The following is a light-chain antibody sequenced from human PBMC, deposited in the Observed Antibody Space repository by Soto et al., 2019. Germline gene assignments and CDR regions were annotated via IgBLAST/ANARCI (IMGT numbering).Light chain of an antibody. Sequence: EIVMTQSPATLSLSPGERAALSYRASQSINSELAWDQQKPGQPPRLLIYGASTRATGVPARFTGSESGSEFTLTISGLQSEDFAVYYCQQGHNWPLTFGQGTRLEI. J-gene: IGKJ2*01. CDR2: GAS. V-gene: IGKV3-15*01. CDR3: QQGHNWPLT. CDR1: QSINSE.